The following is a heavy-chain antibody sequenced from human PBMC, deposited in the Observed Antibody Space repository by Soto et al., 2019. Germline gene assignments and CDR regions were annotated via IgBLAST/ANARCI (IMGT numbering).Heavy chain of an antibody. J-gene: IGHJ4*02. V-gene: IGHV1-69*02. CDR3: AAEYGANSA. CDR2: IIPFLGIA. Sequence: QVQLAQSGAEVKTPWSSVKVSCKASVGTFSISTINWVLQDPGQGLEGVGRIIPFLGIAQTAQKFQGRVTITADKSTRTAYMELSSLRSEDAAVYYCAAEYGANSAWCQGTLVTVSS. CDR1: VGTFSIST. D-gene: IGHD4-17*01.